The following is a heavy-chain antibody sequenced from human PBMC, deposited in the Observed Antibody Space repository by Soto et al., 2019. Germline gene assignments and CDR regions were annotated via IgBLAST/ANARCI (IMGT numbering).Heavy chain of an antibody. D-gene: IGHD3-22*01. V-gene: IGHV3-43*01. Sequence: EVQLVESGGVVVQPGGSLRLSCAASGFNFDDYTMQWVRQPPGKGLEWVSLISWDGGGTYYADSVKGRFTISRDNSKNSLFLQMNSLRTEDTALYYCAKGGSDSSGYVPDYWGQGTLVTVSS. CDR2: ISWDGGGT. J-gene: IGHJ4*02. CDR3: AKGGSDSSGYVPDY. CDR1: GFNFDDYT.